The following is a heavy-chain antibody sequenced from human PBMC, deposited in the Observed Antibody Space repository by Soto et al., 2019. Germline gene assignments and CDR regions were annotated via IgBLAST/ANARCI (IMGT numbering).Heavy chain of an antibody. V-gene: IGHV4-39*01. Sequence: QLQLQESGPGLVKPSETLSLTCTVSGGSISSSSYYWGWIRQPPGKGLEWIGSIYYSGSTYYNPSLKSRVTISVDTSKNQFSLKLSSVTAADTAVYYCARLVGPEYGDYDARGPLIDYWGQGTLVTVSS. D-gene: IGHD4-17*01. CDR1: GGSISSSSYY. CDR3: ARLVGPEYGDYDARGPLIDY. J-gene: IGHJ4*02. CDR2: IYYSGST.